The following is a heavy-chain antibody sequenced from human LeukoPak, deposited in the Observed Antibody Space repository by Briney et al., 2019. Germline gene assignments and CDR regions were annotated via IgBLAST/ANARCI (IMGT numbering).Heavy chain of an antibody. Sequence: SETLSLTCTVSGGSISSYYWSWIRQPPGKGLEWIGYIYYSGSTNYNPSLKSRVTISVDTSKNQFSLKLSSVTAADTAVYYCARHNNYYDSSAIDPWGQGTLVTVSS. CDR2: IYYSGST. J-gene: IGHJ5*02. CDR1: GGSISSYY. V-gene: IGHV4-59*08. D-gene: IGHD3-22*01. CDR3: ARHNNYYDSSAIDP.